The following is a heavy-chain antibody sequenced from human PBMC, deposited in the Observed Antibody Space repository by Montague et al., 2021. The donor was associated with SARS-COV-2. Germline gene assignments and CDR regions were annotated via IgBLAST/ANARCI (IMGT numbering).Heavy chain of an antibody. CDR1: GFTFSSYA. V-gene: IGHV3-30*04. D-gene: IGHD6-19*01. CDR2: IYYIGSNK. J-gene: IGHJ5*02. Sequence: SLRLSCAASGFTFSSYAMHWVRQAPGKGLEWVAVIYYIGSNKYYADSVKGRFTISRDNSKNTLYLQMNSLIAEDTAVYYCARVFSSSGLWFDPWGQGTLVTVSS. CDR3: ARVFSSSGLWFDP.